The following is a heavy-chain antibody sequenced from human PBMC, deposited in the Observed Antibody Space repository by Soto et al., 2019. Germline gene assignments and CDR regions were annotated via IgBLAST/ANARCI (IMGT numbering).Heavy chain of an antibody. CDR2: IIPILGIA. V-gene: IGHV1-69*02. J-gene: IGHJ4*02. CDR1: GGTFSSYT. D-gene: IGHD6-13*01. CDR3: SRGRPRSGTRVDLFDY. Sequence: QVQLVQSGAEVKKPGSSVKVSCKASGGTFSSYTISWVRQAPGQGLEWMGRIIPILGIANYAQKFHVRGTITADKSTKTADMEPSSLRCEDTAGYFCSRGRPRSGTRVDLFDYWGQGTLVNVSS.